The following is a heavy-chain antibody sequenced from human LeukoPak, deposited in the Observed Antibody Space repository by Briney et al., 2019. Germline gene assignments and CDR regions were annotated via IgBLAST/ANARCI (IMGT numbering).Heavy chain of an antibody. V-gene: IGHV3-33*01. J-gene: IGHJ4*02. CDR3: ARVPAAGTGPDY. Sequence: GRSLRLSCAASGFTLSNYGMHWVRQAPGKGLEWVAIIWYDGSNKYYADSVKGRFTISRDNSKNTLYLQMNSLRAEDTAVYYCARVPAAGTGPDYWGQGTLVTVSS. CDR2: IWYDGSNK. D-gene: IGHD6-13*01. CDR1: GFTLSNYG.